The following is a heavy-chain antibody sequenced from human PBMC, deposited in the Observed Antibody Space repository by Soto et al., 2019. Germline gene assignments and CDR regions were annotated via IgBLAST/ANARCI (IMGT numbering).Heavy chain of an antibody. Sequence: SVKVSCKASGGTFSSYAISWVRQAPGQGLEWMGGIIPIFGTANYAQKFQGRVTITADESTSTAYMELSSLRSEDTAVYYCARDLRYYDFWSGYPRPYYYYYGMDVWGQGTTVTVSS. J-gene: IGHJ6*02. CDR2: IIPIFGTA. CDR3: ARDLRYYDFWSGYPRPYYYYYGMDV. V-gene: IGHV1-69*13. CDR1: GGTFSSYA. D-gene: IGHD3-3*01.